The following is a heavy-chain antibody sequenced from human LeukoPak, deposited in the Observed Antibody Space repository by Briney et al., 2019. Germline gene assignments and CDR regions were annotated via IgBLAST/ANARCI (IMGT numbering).Heavy chain of an antibody. V-gene: IGHV3-13*01. Sequence: TGGSLRLSCVAPGLTFNNQDMHWVRQSAGKGLEWVSAIGVDDDTYYSASVKGRFTISRENARNSLYLQMNSLRAEDTAVYYCARERTRGCNGDICLDGFDIWGRGTKVTVSS. CDR3: ARERTRGCNGDICLDGFDI. D-gene: IGHD2-15*01. CDR1: GLTFNNQD. J-gene: IGHJ3*02. CDR2: IGVDDDT.